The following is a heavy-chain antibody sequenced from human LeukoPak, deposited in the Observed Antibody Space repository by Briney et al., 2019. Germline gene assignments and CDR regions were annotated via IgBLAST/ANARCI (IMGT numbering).Heavy chain of an antibody. Sequence: ASVKVSCKASGYTFTSYAMNWVRQAPGQGLEWMGWINTNTGNPTYAQGFTGRFVFSLDTSVSTAYLQISSLKAEDTAVYYCARGSSYIYDYGDPTRNQLNAFGIWGQGTMVTVSS. J-gene: IGHJ3*02. V-gene: IGHV7-4-1*02. CDR3: ARGSSYIYDYGDPTRNQLNAFGI. D-gene: IGHD4-17*01. CDR1: GYTFTSYA. CDR2: INTNTGNP.